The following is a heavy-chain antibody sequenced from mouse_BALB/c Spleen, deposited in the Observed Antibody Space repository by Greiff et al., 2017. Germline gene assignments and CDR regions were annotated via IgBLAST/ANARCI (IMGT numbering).Heavy chain of an antibody. CDR1: GYAFSSYW. D-gene: IGHD1-1*01. J-gene: IGHJ4*01. CDR3: AGPPNYSGYTWDD. Sequence: QVQLQQSGAELVRPGSSVKISCKASGYAFSSYWMNWVKQRPGQGLEWIGQIYPGDGDTNYNGKFKGKATLTADKSFSTAYMQLSSLTSEDSAVFCCAGPPNYSGYTWDDGGQGPPATAPS. V-gene: IGHV1-80*01. CDR2: IYPGDGDT.